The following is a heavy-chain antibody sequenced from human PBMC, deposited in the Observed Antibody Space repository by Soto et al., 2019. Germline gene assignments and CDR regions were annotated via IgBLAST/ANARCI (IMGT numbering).Heavy chain of an antibody. V-gene: IGHV3-15*01. CDR1: GFPFSYSW. J-gene: IGHJ4*02. CDR3: VADDFIWGSYRVRWAY. CDR2: ITSETDGGTT. Sequence: EVQLAESGGGLVNPGGSLRLSCVASGFPFSYSWMSWVRQAPGKGLEWVARITSETDGGTTDYAAPVDGRFTISRDDLKNTLNLQMNSLKSEDAADYYCVADDFIWGSYRVRWAYWGQGTLVTVSS. D-gene: IGHD3-16*02.